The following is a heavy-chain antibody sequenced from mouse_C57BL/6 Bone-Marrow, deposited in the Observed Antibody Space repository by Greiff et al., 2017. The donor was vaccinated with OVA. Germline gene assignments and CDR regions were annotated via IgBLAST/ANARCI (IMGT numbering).Heavy chain of an antibody. CDR3: ARPNYSNYRYAKDY. Sequence: VQLQQSGPGLVQPSQSLSITCTVSGFSLTSSGVHWVRQSPGKGLEWLGVIWSGGSTDYNAAFISRLSISKDNSKSQVFFKMNSLQADDTAIYYCARPNYSNYRYAKDYWGQGTSVTVSS. CDR1: GFSLTSSG. V-gene: IGHV2-2*01. J-gene: IGHJ4*01. D-gene: IGHD2-5*01. CDR2: IWSGGST.